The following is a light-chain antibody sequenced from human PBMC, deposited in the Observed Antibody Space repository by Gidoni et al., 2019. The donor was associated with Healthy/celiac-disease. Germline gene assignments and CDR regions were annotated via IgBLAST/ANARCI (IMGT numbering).Light chain of an antibody. J-gene: IGKJ1*01. CDR1: QSVSSSY. CDR3: QQYGSSPRVA. V-gene: IGKV3-20*01. Sequence: EIVLTQSPGTLSLSPGERATLSCRASQSVSSSYLAWYQQKPGQAPRLLIYGESSRATGIPDRFSGSGSGTDFTLTISRLEPEDFAVYYCQQYGSSPRVAFGQGTKVEIK. CDR2: GES.